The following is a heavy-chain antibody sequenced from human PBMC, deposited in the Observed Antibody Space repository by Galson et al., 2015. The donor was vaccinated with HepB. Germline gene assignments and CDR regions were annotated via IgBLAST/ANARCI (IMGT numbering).Heavy chain of an antibody. V-gene: IGHV3-33*01. D-gene: IGHD6-6*01. CDR2: IWYDGSNK. CDR1: GFTFSSYG. J-gene: IGHJ4*02. Sequence: SLRLSCAASGFTFSSYGMHWVRQAPGKGLEWVAVIWYDGSNKYYADSVKGRFTISRGNSKNTLYLQMNSLRAEDTAVYYCARASQAQEFDYWGQGTLVTVSS. CDR3: ARASQAQEFDY.